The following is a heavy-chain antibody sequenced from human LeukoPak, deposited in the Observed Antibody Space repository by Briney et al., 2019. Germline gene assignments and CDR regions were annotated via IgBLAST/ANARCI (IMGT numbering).Heavy chain of an antibody. D-gene: IGHD4-11*01. V-gene: IGHV3-23*01. CDR3: ANAGHYSNYVPYYYYYYMDV. CDR2: ISGGGGGST. CDR1: GFTFSSYA. Sequence: GGSLRLSCVASGFTFSSYAMSWVRQAPGKGLEWVSAISGGGGGSTYYADSVKGRFTISKDNSKNTLYLQMNSLRAEDTAVYYCANAGHYSNYVPYYYYYYMDVWGKGTTVTVSS. J-gene: IGHJ6*03.